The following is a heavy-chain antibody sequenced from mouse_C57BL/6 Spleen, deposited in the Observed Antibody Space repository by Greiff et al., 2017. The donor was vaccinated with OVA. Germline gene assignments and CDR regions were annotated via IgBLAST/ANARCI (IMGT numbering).Heavy chain of an antibody. CDR2: IDPSDSYT. V-gene: IGHV1-50*01. Sequence: QVQLKQPGAELVKPGASVKLSCKASGYTFTSYWMQWVKQRPGQGLEWIGEIDPSDSYTNYNQKFKGKATLTVDTSSSTAYMQLSSLTSEDSAVYYCARPGSSYWFAYWGQGTLVTVSA. J-gene: IGHJ3*01. D-gene: IGHD1-1*01. CDR3: ARPGSSYWFAY. CDR1: GYTFTSYW.